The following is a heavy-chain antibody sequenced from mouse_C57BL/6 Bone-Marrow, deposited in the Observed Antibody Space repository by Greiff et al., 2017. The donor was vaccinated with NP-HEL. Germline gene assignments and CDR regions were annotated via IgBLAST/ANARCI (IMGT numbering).Heavy chain of an antibody. D-gene: IGHD2-2*01. V-gene: IGHV1-22*01. CDR1: GYTFTDYN. CDR3: ARSDGYDFDY. J-gene: IGHJ2*01. Sequence: EVKVVESGPELVKPGASVKMSCKASGYTFTDYNMHWVKQSHGKSLEWIGYINPNNGGTSYNQKFKGKATLTVNKSSSTAYMELRSLTSEDSAVYYCARSDGYDFDYWGQGTTLTVSS. CDR2: INPNNGGT.